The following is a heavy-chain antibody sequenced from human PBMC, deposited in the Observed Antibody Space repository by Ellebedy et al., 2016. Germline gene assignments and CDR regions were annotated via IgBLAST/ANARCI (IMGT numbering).Heavy chain of an antibody. V-gene: IGHV4-34*01. CDR2: INYSGST. CDR3: ARGPTEEDYDYDY. J-gene: IGHJ4*02. D-gene: IGHD5-12*01. CDR1: GGSFSGFY. Sequence: SETLSLXXAVYGGSFSGFYWSWIRQPPGKGLEWIGEINYSGSTSYNPSLKSRVTISIDTSKNQFSLRLSSVTAADTAVYYCARGPTEEDYDYDYWGQGTLVTVSS.